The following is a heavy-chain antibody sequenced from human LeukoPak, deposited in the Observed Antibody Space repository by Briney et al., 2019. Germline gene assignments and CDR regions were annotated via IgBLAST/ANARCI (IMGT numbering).Heavy chain of an antibody. V-gene: IGHV1-2*02. J-gene: IGHJ4*02. CDR3: ATPFTRYGY. CDR1: LYTYTEYY. Sequence: ASVNVSCKASLYTYTEYYVHWVRQAAGQGRDWMGWIIPTSGGTNYEQKFQGRVTMTRDTSISTAYMDLTSLTSDDTAVYYCATPFTRYGYWGQGTLVTVSS. D-gene: IGHD5-18*01. CDR2: IIPTSGGT.